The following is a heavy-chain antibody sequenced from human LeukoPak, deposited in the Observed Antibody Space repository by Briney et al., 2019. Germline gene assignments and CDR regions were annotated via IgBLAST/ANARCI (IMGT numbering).Heavy chain of an antibody. CDR3: ARVVNPSGSYYGLDY. CDR1: GFTFSTYA. CDR2: ISTDGGIT. D-gene: IGHD1-26*01. Sequence: GGSLRLSCAASGFTFSTYAMHWVRQAPGKGLEFVSAISTDGGITSYADSVKGRFTISRDNSKNTLYLQMGSLRAEDMAVYYCARVVNPSGSYYGLDYWGQGTLVTVSS. J-gene: IGHJ4*02. V-gene: IGHV3-64*02.